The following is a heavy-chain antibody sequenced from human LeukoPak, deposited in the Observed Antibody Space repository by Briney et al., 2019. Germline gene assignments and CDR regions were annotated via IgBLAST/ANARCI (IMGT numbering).Heavy chain of an antibody. Sequence: GGSLRLSCAASGFTFSSYNMNWVRQAPGKGLEWVSSIISSSSYIYYADSVKGRFTISRDNAENSLYLQMNSLRAEDTAVYYCARAWGTGFDNWFDPWGQGTLVTVSS. CDR3: ARAWGTGFDNWFDP. CDR2: IISSSSYI. V-gene: IGHV3-21*01. CDR1: GFTFSSYN. J-gene: IGHJ5*02. D-gene: IGHD1-1*01.